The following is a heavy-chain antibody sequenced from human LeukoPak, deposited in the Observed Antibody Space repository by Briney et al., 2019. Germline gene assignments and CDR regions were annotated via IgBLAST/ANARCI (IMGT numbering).Heavy chain of an antibody. CDR1: GNSFINYC. D-gene: IGHD4-23*01. J-gene: IGHJ4*02. V-gene: IGHV1-46*01. CDR2: INPSGGST. CDR3: ATAKFGGNSYFDY. Sequence: GASVKVSCKASGNSFINYCMHWVRQAPGQGLEWMGIINPSGGSTNYAQKFQGRVTMTRDTSTSTVYMELSSLRSEDTAVYYCATAKFGGNSYFDYWGQGTLVTVSS.